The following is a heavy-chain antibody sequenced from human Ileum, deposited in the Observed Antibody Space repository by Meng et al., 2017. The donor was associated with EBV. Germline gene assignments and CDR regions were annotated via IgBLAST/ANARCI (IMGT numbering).Heavy chain of an antibody. J-gene: IGHJ4*02. CDR1: GGLVGTASYL. V-gene: IGHV4-61*01. CDR3: ARDPNPGYCSGGGCFD. Sequence: RLRDTGPGLVEPSATLSLPCNFSGGLVGTASYLWPWIRPPRGKGLGWIGNIYYLGNTNYNPSHKSRLTISVDTSKNQFYLRLSPVTAADTAMYYCARDPNPGYCSGGGCFDLGQGTLVTVSS. D-gene: IGHD2-15*01. CDR2: IYYLGNT.